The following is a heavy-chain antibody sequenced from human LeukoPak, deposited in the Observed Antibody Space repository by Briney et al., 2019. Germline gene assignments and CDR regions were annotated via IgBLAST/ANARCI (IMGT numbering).Heavy chain of an antibody. CDR3: ADYGNSPGYSDY. V-gene: IGHV1-69*04. CDR2: IIPILGMA. CDR1: GGTFSSYA. D-gene: IGHD4-17*01. J-gene: IGHJ4*02. Sequence: ASVKVSCKASGGTFSSYAISWVRQAPGQGLEWMGRIIPILGMANYAQKFQGRVTITADKSTSTAYMELSSLRSEDTAVYYCADYGNSPGYSDYWGQGTLVTVSS.